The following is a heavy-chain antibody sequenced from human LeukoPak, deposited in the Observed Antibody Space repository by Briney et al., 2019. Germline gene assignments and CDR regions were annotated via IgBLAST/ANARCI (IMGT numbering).Heavy chain of an antibody. Sequence: SETLSLTCTVSGGSISSFYWSWIRQPPGKGLEWIGYIYYSGSTYYNPSLKSRVTISVDTSKNQFSLKLSSVTAADTAVYYCARGIVVVPAARVDYFDYWGQGTLVTVSS. CDR1: GGSISSFY. CDR2: IYYSGST. V-gene: IGHV4-59*08. CDR3: ARGIVVVPAARVDYFDY. D-gene: IGHD2-2*01. J-gene: IGHJ4*02.